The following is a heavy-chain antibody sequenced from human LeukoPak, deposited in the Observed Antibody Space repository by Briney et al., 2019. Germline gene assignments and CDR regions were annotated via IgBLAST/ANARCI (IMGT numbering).Heavy chain of an antibody. Sequence: SVNVSCKASVCTFSSYAISWVRQAPAQGLEWMGRIIPILGKAHYAQTFQGRVTITAHTSKSTAYMELSSLRSEDTAVYYCARDRRSRRGVHFDYWGQGNLVTVSS. CDR3: ARDRRSRRGVHFDY. V-gene: IGHV1-69*04. CDR2: IIPILGKA. CDR1: VCTFSSYA. J-gene: IGHJ4*02.